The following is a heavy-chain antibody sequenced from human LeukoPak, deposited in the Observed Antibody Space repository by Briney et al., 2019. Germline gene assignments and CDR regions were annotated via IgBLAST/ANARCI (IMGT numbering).Heavy chain of an antibody. D-gene: IGHD6-25*01. Sequence: GESLKISCKGSGYSFTSYWIGWVRQMPGKGLEWMGIIYPGDSDTRYSPSFQGQVTIPADKSISTAYLQWSSLKASDTAMYYCARLHRADYYYMDVWGKGTTVTVSS. CDR2: IYPGDSDT. V-gene: IGHV5-51*01. CDR1: GYSFTSYW. CDR3: ARLHRADYYYMDV. J-gene: IGHJ6*03.